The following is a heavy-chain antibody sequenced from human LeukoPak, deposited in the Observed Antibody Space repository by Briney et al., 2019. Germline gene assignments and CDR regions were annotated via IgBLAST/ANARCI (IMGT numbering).Heavy chain of an antibody. CDR1: GGSISSYY. Sequence: PSKTLSLTCTVSGGSISSYYWSWIRQPAGKGLEWIGRIYTSGSTNYNPSLKSRVTMSVDTSKNQFSLKLSSVTAADTAVYYCTRDWHSSGINWFDPWGQGTLVTVSS. D-gene: IGHD3-22*01. J-gene: IGHJ5*02. CDR2: IYTSGST. V-gene: IGHV4-4*07. CDR3: TRDWHSSGINWFDP.